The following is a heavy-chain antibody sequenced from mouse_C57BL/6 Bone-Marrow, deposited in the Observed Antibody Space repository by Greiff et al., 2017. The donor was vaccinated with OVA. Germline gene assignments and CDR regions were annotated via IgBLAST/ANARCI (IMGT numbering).Heavy chain of an antibody. CDR3: ARDYDYSAWFAY. Sequence: VQLKQSGAELARPGASVKLSCKASGYTFTSYGISWVKQRPGQGLEWIGEIYPRSGNTYYNEKFKGKATLTADKSSSTAYMELRSLTSEDAAVYFCARDYDYSAWFAYWGQGTLVTVSA. CDR2: IYPRSGNT. J-gene: IGHJ3*01. D-gene: IGHD2-4*01. V-gene: IGHV1-81*01. CDR1: GYTFTSYG.